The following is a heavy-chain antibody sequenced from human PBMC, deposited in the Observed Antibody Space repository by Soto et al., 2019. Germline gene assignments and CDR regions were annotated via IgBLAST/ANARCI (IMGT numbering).Heavy chain of an antibody. CDR3: AREGLYYDFWSGYYSPRGNWFDP. Sequence: PSETLSLTCTVSGGSISSYYWSWIRQPPGKGLEWIGYIYYSGSTNYNPSLKSRVTISVDTSKNQFSLKLSSVTAADTAVYYCAREGLYYDFWSGYYSPRGNWFDPWGQGTLVTVSS. V-gene: IGHV4-59*12. CDR2: IYYSGST. J-gene: IGHJ5*02. D-gene: IGHD3-3*01. CDR1: GGSISSYY.